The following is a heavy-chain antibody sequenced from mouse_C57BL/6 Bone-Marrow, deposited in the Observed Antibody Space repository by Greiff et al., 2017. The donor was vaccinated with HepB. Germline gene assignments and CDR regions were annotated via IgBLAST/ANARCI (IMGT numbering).Heavy chain of an antibody. V-gene: IGHV5-17*01. D-gene: IGHD1-1*01. CDR3: AEEDYYGSSPFAY. CDR2: ISSGSSTI. CDR1: GFTFSDYG. J-gene: IGHJ3*01. Sequence: DVMLVESGGGLVKPGGSLKLSCAASGFTFSDYGMHWVRQAPEKGLEWVAYISSGSSTIYYADTVKGRFTISRDNAKNTLFLQMTSLRSEDTAMSYCAEEDYYGSSPFAYWGQGTLVTVSA.